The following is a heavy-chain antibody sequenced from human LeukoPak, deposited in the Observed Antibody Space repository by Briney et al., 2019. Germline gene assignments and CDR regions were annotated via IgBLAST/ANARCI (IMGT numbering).Heavy chain of an antibody. CDR2: IIPIFGTA. V-gene: IGHV1-69*05. J-gene: IGHJ3*02. Sequence: ASVKVSCKASGGTFSSYAISWVRQAPGQGLEWMGGIIPIFGTANYAQKFQGRVTITTDESTSTAYMELSSLRSDDTAVYYCARSPRDSSGYYYVGTFDIWGQGTMVTVSS. D-gene: IGHD3-22*01. CDR1: GGTFSSYA. CDR3: ARSPRDSSGYYYVGTFDI.